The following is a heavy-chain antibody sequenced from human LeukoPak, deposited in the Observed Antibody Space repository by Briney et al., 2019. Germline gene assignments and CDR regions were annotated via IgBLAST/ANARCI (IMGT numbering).Heavy chain of an antibody. D-gene: IGHD3-10*01. Sequence: GGSLRLSCAASGFTFSSYGMHWVRQAPGKGLEWVAVISYDGSNKYYADSVKGRFTISRDNSKNTLYLQMNSLRAEDTAVYWAMVRGKDAFDIWGQGTMVTVSS. V-gene: IGHV3-30*03. CDR1: GFTFSSYG. CDR3: MVRGKDAFDI. J-gene: IGHJ3*02. CDR2: ISYDGSNK.